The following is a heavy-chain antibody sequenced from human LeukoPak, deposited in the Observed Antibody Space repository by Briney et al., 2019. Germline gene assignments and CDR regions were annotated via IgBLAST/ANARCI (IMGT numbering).Heavy chain of an antibody. CDR3: ARGRPPGARWLQLGNWFDP. CDR2: INHSGST. J-gene: IGHJ5*02. V-gene: IGHV4-34*01. Sequence: SETLSLTCAVYGGSFSGYYWSWIRQPPGKGLEWIGDINHSGSTNYNPSLKSRVTISVDTSMNQFSLKLSSVTAADTAVYYCARGRPPGARWLQLGNWFDPWGQGTLVTVSS. CDR1: GGSFSGYY. D-gene: IGHD5-24*01.